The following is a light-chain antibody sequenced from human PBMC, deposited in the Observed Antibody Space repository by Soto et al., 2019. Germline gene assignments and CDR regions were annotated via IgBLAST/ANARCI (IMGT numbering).Light chain of an antibody. CDR1: QSVSSNY. V-gene: IGKV3-20*01. Sequence: EIVLTQSPGTLSLSPGERATLSCRASQSVSSNYLAWYQQKRGQAPRLLIYGASSRATGIPTGFSGSGSGKDFTLTIRGLEPEDFAVYYGQQNKISPRPFGKGPKGEF. J-gene: IGKJ1*01. CDR3: QQNKISPRP. CDR2: GAS.